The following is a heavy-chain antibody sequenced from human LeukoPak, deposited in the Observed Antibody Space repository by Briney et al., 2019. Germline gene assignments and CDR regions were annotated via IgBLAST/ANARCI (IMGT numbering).Heavy chain of an antibody. CDR1: GFIFRSFG. Sequence: PGRSLRLSCAASGFIFRSFGMHWVRQTPGKGLEWVAVISYDGSNKDYADSAKGRFTISRDNSKNTLYLQMNSLRAEDTAVYYCAKDDGSGSYYEEFLLNYFDYWGQGTLVTVSS. D-gene: IGHD3-10*01. V-gene: IGHV3-30*18. J-gene: IGHJ4*02. CDR3: AKDDGSGSYYEEFLLNYFDY. CDR2: ISYDGSNK.